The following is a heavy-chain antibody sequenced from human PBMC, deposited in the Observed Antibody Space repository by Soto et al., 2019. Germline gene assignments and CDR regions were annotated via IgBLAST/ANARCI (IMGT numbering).Heavy chain of an antibody. D-gene: IGHD6-19*01. CDR3: AREKAVAGTTFDY. Sequence: RGSLRLSCAVSGFALSSYWMHWVRQAPGKGLVWVSRIQSDGSSTNYADSVKGRFTISRDNAKNTLYLQMDSLRVEDTAMYYCAREKAVAGTTFDYWGQGTLVTVSS. V-gene: IGHV3-74*01. CDR2: IQSDGSST. CDR1: GFALSSYW. J-gene: IGHJ4*02.